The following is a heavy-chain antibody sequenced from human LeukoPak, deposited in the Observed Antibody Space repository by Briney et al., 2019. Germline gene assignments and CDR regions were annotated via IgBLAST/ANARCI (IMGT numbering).Heavy chain of an antibody. CDR2: INHSGST. V-gene: IGHV4-34*01. D-gene: IGHD6-19*01. Sequence: SETLSLTCAVYGGSFSGYYWSWIRQPPGKGLKWIGEINHSGSTNHNPSLKSRVTMSVDTSKNQFSLKLSSVSAADTAVYYCARGGGIAVAGKLDYWGQGTVVTVSS. CDR3: ARGGGIAVAGKLDY. CDR1: GGSFSGYY. J-gene: IGHJ4*02.